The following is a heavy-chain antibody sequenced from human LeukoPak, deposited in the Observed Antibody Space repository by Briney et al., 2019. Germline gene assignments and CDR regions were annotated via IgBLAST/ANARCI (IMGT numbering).Heavy chain of an antibody. CDR2: IYPGDSET. V-gene: IGHV5-51*01. CDR1: GCTFTSYW. Sequence: GESLKISCKGSGCTFTSYWIGWVRQMPGKGLEWMGIIYPGDSETRYSPSFQGQVTISADKSISTAYLQWSSLKASDTAMYYCARQRYSSSWYLDYWGQGTLVTVSS. CDR3: ARQRYSSSWYLDY. J-gene: IGHJ4*02. D-gene: IGHD6-13*01.